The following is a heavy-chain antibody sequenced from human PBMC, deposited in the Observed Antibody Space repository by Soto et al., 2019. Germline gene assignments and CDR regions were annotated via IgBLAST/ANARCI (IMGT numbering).Heavy chain of an antibody. V-gene: IGHV4-38-2*02. CDR3: ARGHNVVVPTVDWFDP. CDR2: MCHSGST. J-gene: IGHJ5*02. D-gene: IGHD2-2*01. CDR1: GYFITSGYY. Sequence: PSETLSFTLRVLGYFITSGYYWGCIRQPPGTGLGWIGSMCHSGSTHYNPSLKSRVTISVDTSKNHFSLRLSSVTASDTAVYYCARGHNVVVPTVDWFDPWGQGTPVTVSS.